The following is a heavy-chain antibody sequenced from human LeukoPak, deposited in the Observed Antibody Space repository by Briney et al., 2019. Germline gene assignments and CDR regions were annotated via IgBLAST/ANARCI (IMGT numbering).Heavy chain of an antibody. Sequence: GGSLRLSCAASGFTFDDYAMHRVRQAPGKGLEWVSGISWNSGSIGYADSVKGRFTISRDNAKNSLYLQMNSLRAEDTALYYCAKDPHSSSWSYFDYWGQGTLVTVSP. V-gene: IGHV3-9*01. CDR1: GFTFDDYA. D-gene: IGHD6-13*01. J-gene: IGHJ4*02. CDR2: ISWNSGSI. CDR3: AKDPHSSSWSYFDY.